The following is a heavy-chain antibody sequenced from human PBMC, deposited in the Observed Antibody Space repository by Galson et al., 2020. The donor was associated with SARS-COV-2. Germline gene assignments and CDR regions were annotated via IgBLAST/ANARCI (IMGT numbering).Heavy chain of an antibody. D-gene: IGHD3-22*01. CDR2: ISAYNGNT. CDR3: VGAPYYYDSSGPAWWYFDY. CDR1: GYTFTSYG. J-gene: IGHJ4*02. Sequence: ASVKVSCKASGYTFTSYGISWVRQAPGQGLEWMGWISAYNGNTNYAQKLQGRVTMTTDTSTSTAYMELRSLRSDDTAVYYCVGAPYYYDSSGPAWWYFDYWGQGTLFTVSS. V-gene: IGHV1-18*01.